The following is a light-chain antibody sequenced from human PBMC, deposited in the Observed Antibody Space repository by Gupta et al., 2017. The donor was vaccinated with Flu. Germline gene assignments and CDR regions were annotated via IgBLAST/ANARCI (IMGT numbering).Light chain of an antibody. V-gene: IGKV1-9*01. Sequence: DIQLTQSPSFLAASVGDRVTITCRASQGISSYLAWYQQKPGKAPKLLIYAASTLQSGVPSRFSGSGSGTEFTLTISSLQPEDFATYSCQQLNSHPWTFGQGTKVEIK. CDR3: QQLNSHPWT. CDR2: AAS. J-gene: IGKJ1*01. CDR1: QGISSY.